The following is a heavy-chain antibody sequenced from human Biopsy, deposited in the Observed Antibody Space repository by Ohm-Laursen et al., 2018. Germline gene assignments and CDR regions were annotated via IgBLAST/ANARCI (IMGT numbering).Heavy chain of an antibody. CDR1: GGSFSGYY. J-gene: IGHJ6*02. D-gene: IGHD3-16*01. CDR3: ARAVDYYDPYYYYGLDV. Sequence: SETLSLTWAVYGGSFSGYYWSWICQPPGKGLEWIGEINHRGSTNYNPSLKSRVTISVDTSKNQFSLKLRSVTAADTAVYYCARAVDYYDPYYYYGLDVWGQGTTVTVSS. V-gene: IGHV4-34*01. CDR2: INHRGST.